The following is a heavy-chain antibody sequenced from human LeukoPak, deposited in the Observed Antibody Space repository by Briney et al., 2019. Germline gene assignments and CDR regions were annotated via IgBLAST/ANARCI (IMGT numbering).Heavy chain of an antibody. V-gene: IGHV3-66*01. CDR2: IYSGGST. D-gene: IGHD6-6*01. J-gene: IGHJ4*02. Sequence: PGGSLRLSCAVSGFTVSSNYMSWVRQAPGEGLEWVSVIYSGGSTYHADSVKGRFTISRDNSKNTLYLQMNSLRAEDTAVYYCAAESIAAHPPYFDYWGQGTLVTVSS. CDR1: GFTVSSNY. CDR3: AAESIAAHPPYFDY.